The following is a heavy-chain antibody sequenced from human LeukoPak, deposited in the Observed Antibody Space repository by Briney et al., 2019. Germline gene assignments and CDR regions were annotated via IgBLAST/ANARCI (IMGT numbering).Heavy chain of an antibody. J-gene: IGHJ6*03. V-gene: IGHV3-7*01. CDR3: ARADSSIAARLSRSSIFNYYYYMDV. CDR2: IKQDGSEK. CDR1: GFTFSSYW. Sequence: AGGSLRLSCAASGFTFSSYWMSWVRQAPGKGLEWVANIKQDGSEKYYVDSVKGRFTISRDNAKNSLYLQMNSLRDEDTAVYYCARADSSIAARLSRSSIFNYYYYMDVWGKGTTVTVSS. D-gene: IGHD6-6*01.